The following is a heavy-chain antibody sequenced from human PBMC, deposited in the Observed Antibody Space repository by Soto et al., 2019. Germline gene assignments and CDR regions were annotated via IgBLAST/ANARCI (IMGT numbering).Heavy chain of an antibody. D-gene: IGHD6-13*01. CDR2: ISGYNGNT. CDR3: ARYSNTSTWYGKWFDP. Sequence: QVQLVQSGAEVKKPGASVKVSCTASGYTFTTYGISWVRQAPGQGLEWMGWISGYNGNTNYAQKVQGRVTMTTDTSTSTASMELRRLRSDDTAVYYCARYSNTSTWYGKWFDPWGQGTLVTVSS. CDR1: GYTFTTYG. V-gene: IGHV1-18*01. J-gene: IGHJ5*02.